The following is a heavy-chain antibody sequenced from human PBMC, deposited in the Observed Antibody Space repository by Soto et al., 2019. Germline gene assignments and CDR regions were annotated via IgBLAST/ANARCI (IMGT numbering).Heavy chain of an antibody. CDR2: IIPILGIA. CDR3: ARGSIAAAEHYYYHRMDV. V-gene: IGHV1-69*02. J-gene: IGHJ6*01. D-gene: IGHD6-13*01. Sequence: ASVKVSCKASGGTFSSHTISWVRQAPGQGLEWMGRIIPILGIANYAQKFQGRVTITADKSTSTAYMELSSLRSEDTAVYYCARGSIAAAEHYYYHRMDVSGQAPTVTVPS. CDR1: GGTFSSHT.